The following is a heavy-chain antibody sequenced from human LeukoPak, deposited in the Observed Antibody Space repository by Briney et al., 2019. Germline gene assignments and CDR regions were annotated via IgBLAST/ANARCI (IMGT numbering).Heavy chain of an antibody. CDR1: XXTFTRYD. J-gene: IGHJ6*03. V-gene: IGHV1-8*01. Sequence: SXXTFTRYDISXVRQATGQGGEWXGWMNANSGNTGYAQKFQGRVTITRNTSRRTAYMELRSLRSGDTAVYFCVRGVPPVVLPAVTDHYYYYYYMDVWGKGTTVTVSS. D-gene: IGHD2-2*01. CDR3: VRGVPPVVLPAVTDHYYYYYYMDV. CDR2: MNANSGNT.